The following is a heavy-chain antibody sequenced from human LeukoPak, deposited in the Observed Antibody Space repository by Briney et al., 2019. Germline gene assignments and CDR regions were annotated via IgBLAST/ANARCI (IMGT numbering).Heavy chain of an antibody. CDR3: GRNLGSGSDH. CDR1: GASVSSDY. J-gene: IGHJ4*02. CDR2: THYRGDI. D-gene: IGHD3-10*01. Sequence: SETLSLTCSVSGASVSSDYWNWIRQSPGRGLEWIGYTHYRGDINYNPSLKSRLTMPVDASSNQVSLKLSSVTAADAAVYYCGRNLGSGSDHWGQGTLVTVSS. V-gene: IGHV4-59*02.